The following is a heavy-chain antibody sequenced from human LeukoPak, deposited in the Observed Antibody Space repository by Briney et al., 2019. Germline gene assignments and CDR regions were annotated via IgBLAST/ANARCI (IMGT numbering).Heavy chain of an antibody. D-gene: IGHD2-2*03. CDR3: ARDGYCSSTSCRQYYYGMDV. J-gene: IGHJ6*01. CDR1: GFTFSSYE. V-gene: IGHV3-48*03. Sequence: GALRLSCAASGFTFSSYEMNWVRQAPVKGREWVAYIISSGSTIYYADSVKGRFTISRDNAKNSLYLQMNSLRAEDTAVYYCARDGYCSSTSCRQYYYGMDVWGEGTTVTVSS. CDR2: IISSGSTI.